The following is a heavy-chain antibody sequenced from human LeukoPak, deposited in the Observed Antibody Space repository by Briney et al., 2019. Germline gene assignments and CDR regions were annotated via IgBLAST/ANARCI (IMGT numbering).Heavy chain of an antibody. J-gene: IGHJ4*02. CDR3: ARSARWFGVDY. Sequence: GGSLRLSCAASGFTVSSNYMRWVRQAPGKGLELVSVIYSGGSTYYADSVKGRFTISRDNAKNTLYLHMNSLSAEDTAVYYCARSARWFGVDYWGQGTLVTVSS. V-gene: IGHV3-53*01. D-gene: IGHD3-10*01. CDR1: GFTVSSNY. CDR2: IYSGGST.